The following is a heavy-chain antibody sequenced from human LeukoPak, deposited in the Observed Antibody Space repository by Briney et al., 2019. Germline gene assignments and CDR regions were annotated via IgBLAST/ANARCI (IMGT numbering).Heavy chain of an antibody. CDR1: GFTFSSYS. J-gene: IGHJ6*03. V-gene: IGHV3-21*01. D-gene: IGHD2-2*01. Sequence: GGSLRLSCAASGFTFSSYSMNWVRQAPGKGLEWVSSISSSSSYINYADSVKGRFTISRDNAKNSLYLQMNSLRAEDTAVYYCARDEGAAMGYYYMEVWGKGTTVTVSS. CDR2: ISSSSSYI. CDR3: ARDEGAAMGYYYMEV.